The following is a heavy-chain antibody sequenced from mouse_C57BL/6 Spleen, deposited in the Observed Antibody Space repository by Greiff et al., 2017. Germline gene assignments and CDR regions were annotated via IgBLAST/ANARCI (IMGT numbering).Heavy chain of an antibody. CDR2: IDPEDGET. Sequence: VQLQQSGAELVKPGASVKLSCTASGFNIKDYYMHWVKQRTEQGLEWIGRIDPEDGETKYAPNFQGKATITADTSSNTAYLQLSSLTSEDTAVYYCARGITTVVAYAMDYWGQGTSVTVSS. CDR3: ARGITTVVAYAMDY. CDR1: GFNIKDYY. V-gene: IGHV14-2*01. J-gene: IGHJ4*01. D-gene: IGHD1-1*01.